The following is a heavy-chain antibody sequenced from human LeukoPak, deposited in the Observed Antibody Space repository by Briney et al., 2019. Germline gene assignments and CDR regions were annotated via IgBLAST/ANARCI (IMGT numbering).Heavy chain of an antibody. CDR3: ARDGRYNLNYADY. J-gene: IGHJ4*02. CDR1: GFTFSSYG. V-gene: IGHV3-30*03. CDR2: ISYDGSNK. D-gene: IGHD1-20*01. Sequence: GRSLRLSCAASGFTFSSYGMHWVRQAPGKGLEWVAIISYDGSNKYYADSVQGRFTISRDNSKNTLYLQMNSLRSDDTAVYYCARDGRYNLNYADYWGQGTLVTVSS.